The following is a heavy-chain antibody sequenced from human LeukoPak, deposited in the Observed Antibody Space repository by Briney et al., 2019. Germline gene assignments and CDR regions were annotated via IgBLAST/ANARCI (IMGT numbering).Heavy chain of an antibody. V-gene: IGHV1-69*06. CDR3: ARVEWFEEPPYYYGVDV. D-gene: IGHD3-3*01. Sequence: ASVKVSCKASGGTFSSYAISWVRQAPGQGLEWMGGIIPIFGTANYAQKFQGRVTITADKSTSTAYMELSSLRSEDTAVYYCARVEWFEEPPYYYGVDVWGKGTTVTVSS. J-gene: IGHJ6*04. CDR1: GGTFSSYA. CDR2: IIPIFGTA.